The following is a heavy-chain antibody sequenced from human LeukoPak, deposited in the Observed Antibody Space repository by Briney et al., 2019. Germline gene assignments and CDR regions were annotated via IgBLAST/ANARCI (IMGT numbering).Heavy chain of an antibody. CDR2: IYTSGST. J-gene: IGHJ4*02. CDR3: ARASGGDRGYDLYYLDY. Sequence: PSQTLSLTCTVSGGSISSGSYYWSWIRQPAGKGLEWIGRIYTSGSTNYNPSLKSRVTISVDTSKNQFSLKLSSVTAADTAVYYCARASGGDRGYDLYYLDYWGQGSLVTVSS. CDR1: GGSISSGSYY. D-gene: IGHD5-12*01. V-gene: IGHV4-61*02.